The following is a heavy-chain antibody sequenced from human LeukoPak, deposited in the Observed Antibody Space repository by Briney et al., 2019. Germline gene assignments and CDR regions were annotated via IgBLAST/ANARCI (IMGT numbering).Heavy chain of an antibody. CDR3: AKGPASGNPYYYYYYMDV. V-gene: IGHV3-53*01. CDR1: GVTVSSNY. J-gene: IGHJ6*03. Sequence: GGSLRLSCAASGVTVSSNYMSWVRQAPGKGLEWVSFIYTGGSTYYADSVKGRFTISRDNSKNTLYLQMNSLRAEDTAVYYCAKGPASGNPYYYYYYMDVWGKGTTVTVSS. D-gene: IGHD4-23*01. CDR2: IYTGGST.